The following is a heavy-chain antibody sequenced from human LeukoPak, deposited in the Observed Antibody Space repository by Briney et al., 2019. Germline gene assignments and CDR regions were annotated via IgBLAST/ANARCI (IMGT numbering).Heavy chain of an antibody. D-gene: IGHD6-13*01. CDR1: GGSFSGYY. CDR3: ARGKGAAALGLRDY. Sequence: SETLSLTCAVYGGSFSGYYWSWIRQPPGKGLEWIGEINHSGSTNYNPSLKSRVTISVDTSKNQFSLKLSPVTAADTAVYYCARGKGAAALGLRDYWGQGTLVTVSS. J-gene: IGHJ4*02. V-gene: IGHV4-34*01. CDR2: INHSGST.